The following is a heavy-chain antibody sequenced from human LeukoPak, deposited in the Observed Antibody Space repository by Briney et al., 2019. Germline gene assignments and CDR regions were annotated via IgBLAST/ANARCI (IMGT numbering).Heavy chain of an antibody. V-gene: IGHV1-69*01. J-gene: IGHJ5*02. D-gene: IGHD1-20*01. Sequence: SVKVSCTASGGTFSSYAISWVRQAPGQGLEWMGGIIPIFGTANYAQKFQGRVTITADESTSTAYMELSSLRSEDTAVYYCARAINWNDVANWFDPWGQRTLVTVSS. CDR1: GGTFSSYA. CDR3: ARAINWNDVANWFDP. CDR2: IIPIFGTA.